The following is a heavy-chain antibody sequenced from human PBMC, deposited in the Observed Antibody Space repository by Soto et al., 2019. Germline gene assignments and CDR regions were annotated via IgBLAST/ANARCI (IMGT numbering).Heavy chain of an antibody. CDR1: GYTFTSYD. V-gene: IGHV1-8*01. J-gene: IGHJ6*02. CDR2: MNPNSGNT. D-gene: IGHD3-10*01. CDR3: ARVTMVRGILSHYYYGMDV. Sequence: QVQLVQSGAEVKKPGASVKVSCKASGYTFTSYDINWVRQATGQGLEWMGWMNPNSGNTGYVQKFQGRVTMTRNTTISTAYMELSSLRSEDTAVYYCARVTMVRGILSHYYYGMDVWGQGTTVTVSS.